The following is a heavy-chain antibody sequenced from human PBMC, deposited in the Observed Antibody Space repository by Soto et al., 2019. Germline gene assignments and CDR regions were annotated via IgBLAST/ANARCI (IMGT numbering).Heavy chain of an antibody. CDR1: GVSISSSSYY. Sequence: SETLSLTCSVSGVSISSSSYYWGWIRQPPGKGLEWIGSIYYSGSTYYNPSLKSRVTISVDTSKNQFSLKLSSVTAADTAVYYCARVGRFLEWFYNWFDPWGQGTLVTVSS. CDR3: ARVGRFLEWFYNWFDP. V-gene: IGHV4-39*01. D-gene: IGHD3-3*01. J-gene: IGHJ5*02. CDR2: IYYSGST.